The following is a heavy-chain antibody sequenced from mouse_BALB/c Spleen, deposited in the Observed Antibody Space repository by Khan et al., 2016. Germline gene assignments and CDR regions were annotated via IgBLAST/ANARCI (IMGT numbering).Heavy chain of an antibody. CDR1: GFSLTSYG. D-gene: IGHD2-3*01. CDR2: IWSDGST. CDR3: ARRDDGGGAMDY. Sequence: QVQLKESGPGLVAPSQSLSITCTVSGFSLTSYGVHWVRQPPGKGLEWLVVIWSDGSTTYNSAIKSRLSISKDNSKSQVFLKMNSLQTDDTAMYYCARRDDGGGAMDYWGQGNSVTVSS. V-gene: IGHV2-6*02. J-gene: IGHJ4*01.